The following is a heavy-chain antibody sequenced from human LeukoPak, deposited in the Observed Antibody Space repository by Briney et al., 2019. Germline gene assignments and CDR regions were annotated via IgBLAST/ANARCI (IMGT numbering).Heavy chain of an antibody. V-gene: IGHV4-4*07. CDR3: ARYYDSSGSTMGYYYYMDV. CDR1: GGSISSYY. J-gene: IGHJ6*03. D-gene: IGHD3-22*01. Sequence: SETLSLTCTVSGGSISSYYWSWIRQPAGKGLEWIGRIYTSGSTNYNPSLESRVTMSVDTSKDQFSLKLSSVTAADTAVYYCARYYDSSGSTMGYYYYMDVWGKGTTVTVSS. CDR2: IYTSGST.